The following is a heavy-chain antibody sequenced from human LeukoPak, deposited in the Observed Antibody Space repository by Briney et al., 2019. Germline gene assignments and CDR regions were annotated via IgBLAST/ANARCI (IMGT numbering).Heavy chain of an antibody. CDR1: GGSISSYY. Sequence: SETLSLTCTVSGGSISSYYWSWIRQLPGKGLEWIGYIYYSGSTNYNPSLKSRVTISVDTSKNQFSLKLSSVTAADTAVYYCARGTDSRGYQFRGFDSWGRGTLVTVSS. CDR2: IYYSGST. J-gene: IGHJ4*02. CDR3: ARGTDSRGYQFRGFDS. D-gene: IGHD3-22*01. V-gene: IGHV4-59*12.